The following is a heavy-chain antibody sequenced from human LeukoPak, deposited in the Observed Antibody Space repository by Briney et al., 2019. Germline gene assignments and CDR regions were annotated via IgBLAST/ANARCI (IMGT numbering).Heavy chain of an antibody. Sequence: PGGSLRLSYAASGFTFSTHAMSWVRQAPGKGLEWVSGTSGGGGDYADSVKGRFTISRDNSKNTLDLQMNSLRAEDTAVYYCAKDQKWAADGYYLDAWGQGTLVTVSS. CDR3: AKDQKWAADGYYLDA. D-gene: IGHD6-13*01. J-gene: IGHJ4*02. CDR1: GFTFSTHA. V-gene: IGHV3-23*01. CDR2: TSGGGG.